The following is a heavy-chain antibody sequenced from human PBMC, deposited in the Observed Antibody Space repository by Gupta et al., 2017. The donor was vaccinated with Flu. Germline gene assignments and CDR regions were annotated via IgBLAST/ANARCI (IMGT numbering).Heavy chain of an antibody. Sequence: ELLLLESGGGLVQPGGSLRLSWSASGFTFSSFAMSRVRPAPGKGLEWVSGISGSGGSTYYADSVKGRFTISRDNYKNTLYLQMKSLRAEDTAVYYCAKASGSGWTYYYYGMDVWGQGTTVTVSS. CDR3: AKASGSGWTYYYYGMDV. CDR1: GFTFSSFA. D-gene: IGHD6-19*01. CDR2: ISGSGGST. V-gene: IGHV3-23*01. J-gene: IGHJ6*02.